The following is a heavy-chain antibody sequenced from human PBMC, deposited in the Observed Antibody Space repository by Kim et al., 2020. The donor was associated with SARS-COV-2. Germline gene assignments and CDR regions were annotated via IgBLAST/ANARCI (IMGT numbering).Heavy chain of an antibody. V-gene: IGHV3-48*03. J-gene: IGHJ6*02. CDR3: ARDWALDV. CDR2: ISSTGTTI. CDR1: GFTFNGYD. Sequence: GGSLRLSCAASGFTFNGYDINWVRQAPGKGLEWVSFISSTGTTIYYADSVKGRFTISRDNAKNSLYLQLNSLRAEDTAVYYCARDWALDVWGQGTTVTISS. D-gene: IGHD3-16*01.